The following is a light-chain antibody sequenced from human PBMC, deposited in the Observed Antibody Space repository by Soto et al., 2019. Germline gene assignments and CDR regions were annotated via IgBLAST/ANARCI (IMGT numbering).Light chain of an antibody. Sequence: DIRMTQSPSTLSASVGDRVIITCRASQNIDSWLAWYQQKPGKAPKIMIYGATSLESGVPSRFSASGSGTEFTLTISSLQPDDFATYYCQHYNSYGTFGQGTRVEI. CDR3: QHYNSYGT. CDR1: QNIDSW. J-gene: IGKJ1*01. V-gene: IGKV1-5*01. CDR2: GAT.